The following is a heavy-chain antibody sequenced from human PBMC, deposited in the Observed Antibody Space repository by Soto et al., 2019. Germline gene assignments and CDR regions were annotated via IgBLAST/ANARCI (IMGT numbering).Heavy chain of an antibody. Sequence: PGESLKISCKGSGCSFTSYWIGWVRQMPGKGLEWMGIIYPGDSDTRYSPSFQGQVTISADKSISTAYLQWSSLKASDTAMYYCARHRAWYDSSVNVMALDYWGQGTLVTVSS. D-gene: IGHD3-22*01. CDR3: ARHRAWYDSSVNVMALDY. CDR2: IYPGDSDT. J-gene: IGHJ4*02. CDR1: GCSFTSYW. V-gene: IGHV5-51*01.